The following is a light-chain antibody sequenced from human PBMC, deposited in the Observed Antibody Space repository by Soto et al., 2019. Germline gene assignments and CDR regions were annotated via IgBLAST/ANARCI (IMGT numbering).Light chain of an antibody. V-gene: IGKV1-39*01. J-gene: IGKJ1*01. CDR3: QQYSDYSRT. CDR2: GAS. CDR1: QRISTY. Sequence: DIQMTQSPSSLSASVGYRFTITCRASQRISTYLNWYQQKPGKAPKLLIYGASTLQGGVPSRFSGSGSGTKFTLTIASLQPDDFATYFCQQYSDYSRTFGQGTKVDIK.